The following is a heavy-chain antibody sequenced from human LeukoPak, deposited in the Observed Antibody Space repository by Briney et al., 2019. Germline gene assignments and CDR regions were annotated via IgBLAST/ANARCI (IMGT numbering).Heavy chain of an antibody. V-gene: IGHV4-4*02. Sequence: PSGTLSLTCAVSGDSISSVQWWSWVRQPPGKGLEWIGEIYHTGSTNYNPSLKSRVIISLDKSKNQFSLKLSSVTAADTAVYYCTYGSAFDIWGQGTMVTVSS. CDR2: IYHTGST. D-gene: IGHD3-16*01. J-gene: IGHJ3*02. CDR1: GDSISSVQW. CDR3: TYGSAFDI.